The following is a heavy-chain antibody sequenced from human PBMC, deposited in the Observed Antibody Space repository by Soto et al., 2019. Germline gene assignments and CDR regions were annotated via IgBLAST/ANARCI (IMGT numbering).Heavy chain of an antibody. CDR3: ARRYGSSLDY. D-gene: IGHD4-17*01. Sequence: ETLSLTCTVSGGSISSYYWSWIRQPPGKGLEWIGYIYYSGSTNYNPSLKSRVTISVDTSKNQFSLKLSSVTAADTAVYYCARRYGSSLDYWGQGTLVTVSS. CDR1: GGSISSYY. J-gene: IGHJ4*02. CDR2: IYYSGST. V-gene: IGHV4-59*08.